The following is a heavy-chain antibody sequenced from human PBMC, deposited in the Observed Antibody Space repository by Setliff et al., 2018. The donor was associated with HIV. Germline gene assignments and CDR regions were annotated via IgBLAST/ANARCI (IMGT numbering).Heavy chain of an antibody. CDR2: ISHSGNT. CDR1: GGSVTNTKSY. Sequence: SETLSLTCTVSGGSVTNTKSYWGWIRQPPGKGLEWIASISHSGNTYFNPSLNSRVTISLDTSKNQFSLKLTSVTAADTAVYYCARAPPGIQNDAFDVWGQGTMVTVSS. J-gene: IGHJ3*01. CDR3: ARAPPGIQNDAFDV. V-gene: IGHV4-39*01.